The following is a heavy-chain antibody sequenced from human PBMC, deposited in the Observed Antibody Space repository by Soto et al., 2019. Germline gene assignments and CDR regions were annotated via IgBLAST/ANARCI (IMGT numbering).Heavy chain of an antibody. Sequence: GGSLRLSCAASGFTFNTYWMHWVRRPPGKGLVWVARITSDGSGTTYADSVKGRFTISRDNAKNTLYLQMNSLRADDTAVYYCVRHFDKWGQGTLVTVSS. CDR3: VRHFDK. V-gene: IGHV3-74*01. J-gene: IGHJ4*02. CDR1: GFTFNTYW. CDR2: ITSDGSGT.